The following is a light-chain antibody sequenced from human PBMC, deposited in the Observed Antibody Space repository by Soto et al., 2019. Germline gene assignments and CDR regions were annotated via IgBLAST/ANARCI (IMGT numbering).Light chain of an antibody. CDR1: QTVTNNY. CDR2: DTS. V-gene: IGKV3-20*01. Sequence: EIVLTQSPGTLSLSPGERATLSCRASQTVTNNYLAWYQQKPGQAPRLLIYDTSSRATGIPDTFSGSGSGTDFTLTISRLEPEDSEMYYSQQYGGAPRAFGQGTKVDIX. CDR3: QQYGGAPRA. J-gene: IGKJ1*01.